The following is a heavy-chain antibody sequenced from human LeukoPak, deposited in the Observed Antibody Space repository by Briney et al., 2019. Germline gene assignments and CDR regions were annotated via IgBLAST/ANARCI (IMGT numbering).Heavy chain of an antibody. CDR2: IYYSGST. J-gene: IGHJ4*02. Sequence: SETLSLTCTVSGGSISNYYWSWIRQPPGKGLEWIGYIYYSGSTNHNPSLKSRVTISVDTSKNQFSLKLSSVTAADTAVYYCARRGETTTSFDYWGQGTLVTVSS. V-gene: IGHV4-59*08. CDR1: GGSISNYY. CDR3: ARRGETTTSFDY. D-gene: IGHD4-17*01.